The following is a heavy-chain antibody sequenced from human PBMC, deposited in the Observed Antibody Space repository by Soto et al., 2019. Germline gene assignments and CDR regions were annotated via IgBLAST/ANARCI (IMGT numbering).Heavy chain of an antibody. CDR2: ISGSDTST. Sequence: PGGSLRLSCAASGFTFSSYAMSWVRQAPGKGLEWVSAISGSDTSTYYAASVKGRFTISRDNSKNTLYLQMSSLRDDDTAVYYCAPMGVWGQGTTVTVSS. J-gene: IGHJ6*02. V-gene: IGHV3-23*01. CDR1: GFTFSSYA. CDR3: APMGV.